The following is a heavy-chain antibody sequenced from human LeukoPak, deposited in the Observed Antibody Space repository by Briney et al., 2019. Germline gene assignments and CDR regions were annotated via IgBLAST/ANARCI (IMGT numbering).Heavy chain of an antibody. CDR1: GFTFSSYE. V-gene: IGHV3-48*03. J-gene: IGHJ6*02. CDR2: ISSGGSTI. Sequence: GGSLRLSCAASGFTFSSYEMNWVRQAPGKGLEWVSYISSGGSTIYYADSVKGRFTISRDNARNSLYLQMNSLRAEDTAVHYCARTNIVVMGMDVWGQGTTVTVSS. D-gene: IGHD2-15*01. CDR3: ARTNIVVMGMDV.